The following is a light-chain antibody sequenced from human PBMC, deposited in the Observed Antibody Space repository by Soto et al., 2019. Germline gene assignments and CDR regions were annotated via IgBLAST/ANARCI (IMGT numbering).Light chain of an antibody. CDR2: CAS. CDR3: QQYGSSPLT. CDR1: QSVSSTS. V-gene: IGKV3-20*01. J-gene: IGKJ4*01. Sequence: EIVLTQSPGTLCFSPGERAKLTCRASQSVSSTSLAWYQQKPGQAPRLLIYCASSRATAIPDRFSGSGAGTDFTLTISRLEPEDFAVYYCQQYGSSPLTFGPGTKVEIK.